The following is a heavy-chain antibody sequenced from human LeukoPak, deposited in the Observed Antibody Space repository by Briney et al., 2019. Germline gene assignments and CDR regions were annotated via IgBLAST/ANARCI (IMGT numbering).Heavy chain of an antibody. J-gene: IGHJ4*02. CDR2: ISGIGDST. CDR1: GFTFSSFA. D-gene: IGHD2-2*01. V-gene: IGHV3-23*01. CDR3: VKQRSAVSAAAANC. Sequence: GGSLRLSCTTSGFTFSSFAMSWVRQAPGKGLEWVSSISGIGDSTFYRGSVKGRFTISRDNSNNTLYLHMNNLRDEDTARYYCVKQRSAVSAAAANCWGLGTLVTVSS.